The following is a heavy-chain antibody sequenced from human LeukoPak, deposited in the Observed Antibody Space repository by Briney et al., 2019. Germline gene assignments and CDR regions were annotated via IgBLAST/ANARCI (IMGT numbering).Heavy chain of an antibody. V-gene: IGHV3-30*18. CDR1: GFTFSSYG. J-gene: IGHJ4*02. CDR3: AKPYSSSWYTHYFDY. Sequence: QAGGSLRLSCAASGFTFSSYGMHWVRQAPGKGLEWVAVISYDGSNKYYADSVKGRFTISRDNSKNTLYLQMNSLRAEDTAVYYCAKPYSSSWYTHYFDYWGQGTLVTVSS. CDR2: ISYDGSNK. D-gene: IGHD6-13*01.